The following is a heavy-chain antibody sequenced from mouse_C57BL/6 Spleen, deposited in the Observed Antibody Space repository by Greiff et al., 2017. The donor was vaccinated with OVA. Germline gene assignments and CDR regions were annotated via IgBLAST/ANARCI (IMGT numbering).Heavy chain of an antibody. Sequence: VQLQQSGPELVTPGASVTISCKASGYSFTGYYMNWVKQSPEKSLEWIGEINPSTGGTTYNQKFKAKATLTVDKSSSTAYMQLKSLTSEDSAVYYCARLYYYGSSRYFDVWGTGTTVTVSS. D-gene: IGHD1-1*01. CDR1: GYSFTGYY. J-gene: IGHJ1*03. CDR3: ARLYYYGSSRYFDV. CDR2: INPSTGGT. V-gene: IGHV1-42*01.